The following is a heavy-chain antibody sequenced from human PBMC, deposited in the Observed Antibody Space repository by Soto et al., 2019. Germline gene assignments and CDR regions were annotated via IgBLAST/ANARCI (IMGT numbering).Heavy chain of an antibody. V-gene: IGHV1-46*01. CDR1: GYTFTSYY. CDR3: ARTWSSSWYYFDY. J-gene: IGHJ4*02. Sequence: QVQLVQSGAEVKKPGASVKVSCKASGYTFTSYYMHWVRQAPGQVLEWMGIINPSGGSTSYAQKCQGRFPMTRDTSTSTVYMELRSLRSEDTAVNYGARTWSSSWYYFDYWGQGTLVIVSS. CDR2: INPSGGST. D-gene: IGHD6-13*01.